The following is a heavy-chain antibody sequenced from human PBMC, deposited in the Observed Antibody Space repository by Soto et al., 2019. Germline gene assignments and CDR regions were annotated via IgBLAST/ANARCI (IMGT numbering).Heavy chain of an antibody. V-gene: IGHV3-23*01. CDR1: GFTFSSYA. D-gene: IGHD6-13*01. CDR3: ARGPHSSTVGAEDY. J-gene: IGHJ4*02. Sequence: GGSLRLSCAASGFTFSSYAMSWVRQAPGKGLEWVSAISGSGGSTYYADSVRGRFTISRDNAKNSLYLQMNSLRAEDTAVYYCARGPHSSTVGAEDYWGQGTLVTGSA. CDR2: ISGSGGST.